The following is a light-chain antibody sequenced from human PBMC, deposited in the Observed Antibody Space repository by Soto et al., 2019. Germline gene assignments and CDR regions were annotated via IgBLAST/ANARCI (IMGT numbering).Light chain of an antibody. CDR1: QSVLYSSNNKNY. Sequence: DIVLTQSPYSLSVSMSERVTINCRSSQSVLYSSNNKNYLAWYQQKAGQPPKLLIYWASTRESGVPDRFSGSGSGTDFTLTISSLQAEDVAVYYCQQYYSTPLTFGQGTKVDI. V-gene: IGKV4-1*01. J-gene: IGKJ1*01. CDR2: WAS. CDR3: QQYYSTPLT.